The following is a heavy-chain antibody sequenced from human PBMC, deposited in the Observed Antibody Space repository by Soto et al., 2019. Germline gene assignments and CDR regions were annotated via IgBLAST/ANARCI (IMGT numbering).Heavy chain of an antibody. CDR3: ERELSLFSGIYVYYYYGMDV. CDR2: IFXSGSL. Sequence: PLETLSIRCRVSCDWSSGSNHFRGWIRQPPGKGPEWIGSIFXSGSLYCNQSLQSRVTRSVEXSKNQFALKMSSVTAADTAVYYCERELSLFSGIYVYYYYGMDVWAQGTTVTVSS. J-gene: IGHJ6*02. V-gene: IGHV4-39*06. CDR1: CDWSSGSNH. D-gene: IGHD1-26*01.